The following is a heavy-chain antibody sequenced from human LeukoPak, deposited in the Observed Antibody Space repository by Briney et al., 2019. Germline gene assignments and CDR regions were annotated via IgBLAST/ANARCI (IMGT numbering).Heavy chain of an antibody. J-gene: IGHJ6*02. CDR3: ARGPERTVTTYYYYYYGMDV. D-gene: IGHD4-17*01. V-gene: IGHV1-2*02. Sequence: ASVKVSCKASGYTFTGYYMHCVRQAPGQGLEWMGWINPNSGGTNYAQKFQGRVTMTRDTSISTAYMELSRLRSDDTAVYYCARGPERTVTTYYYYYYGMDVWGQGTTVTVSS. CDR1: GYTFTGYY. CDR2: INPNSGGT.